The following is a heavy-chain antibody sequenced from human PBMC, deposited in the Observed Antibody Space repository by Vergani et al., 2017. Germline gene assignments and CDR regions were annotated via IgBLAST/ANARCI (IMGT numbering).Heavy chain of an antibody. CDR3: AKDYGDYVQYYYYGMDV. D-gene: IGHD4-17*01. J-gene: IGHJ6*02. V-gene: IGHV3-23*01. CDR2: ISGSGGST. CDR1: GFTFSSYA. Sequence: EVQLLESGGGLVQPGGSLRLSCAASGFTFSSYAMSWVRQAPGKGLEWVSAISGSGGSTYYADSVKGRFTISRDNSKNTLYLQMNSLRAEDTAVYYCAKDYGDYVQYYYYGMDVWGQGTTVTVSS.